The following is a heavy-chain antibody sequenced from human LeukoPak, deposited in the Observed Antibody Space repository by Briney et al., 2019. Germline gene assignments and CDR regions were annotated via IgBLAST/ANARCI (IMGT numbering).Heavy chain of an antibody. Sequence: GASVKVSCKTSGYTFTSYHMHWVRQAPGQGLAFVGWIYPPTGGTVLAGKFPGTVTMTMDTSIAEAYMELSRLTFDDTAVYYCVRDNWYYDHWGQGPLVPVSS. CDR2: IYPPTGGT. D-gene: IGHD3-16*01. J-gene: IGHJ4*02. CDR1: GYTFTSYH. CDR3: VRDNWYYDH. V-gene: IGHV1-2*02.